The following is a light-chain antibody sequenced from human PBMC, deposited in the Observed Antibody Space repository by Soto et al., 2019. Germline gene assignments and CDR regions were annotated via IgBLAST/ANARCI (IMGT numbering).Light chain of an antibody. V-gene: IGKV4-1*01. CDR3: QQYFSTPCT. J-gene: IGKJ2*02. CDR2: WAS. Sequence: IVMTQSPDSLAVSLGERATINCRSSQSVLHSSNNKNYLAWYQQKPGQPPKLLIYWASARESGVPDRFSGSGSGTDFTLTISNLQAEDVAIYYCQQYFSTPCTFGQGTKLEIK. CDR1: QSVLHSSNNKNY.